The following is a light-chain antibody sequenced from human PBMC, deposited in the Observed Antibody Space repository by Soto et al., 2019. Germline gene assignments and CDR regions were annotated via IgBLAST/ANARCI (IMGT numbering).Light chain of an antibody. V-gene: IGKV1-17*01. CDR2: AAS. CDR1: QSISSY. J-gene: IGKJ5*01. Sequence: DIQMSQCPSTLSASVGERVTITCRASQSISSYLNWYQQKPGKAPKLLIYAASSLQSGVPSRFSGSGSGTEFTLTISSLQPEDFATYYCLQHNSYPITFGQGARLEI. CDR3: LQHNSYPIT.